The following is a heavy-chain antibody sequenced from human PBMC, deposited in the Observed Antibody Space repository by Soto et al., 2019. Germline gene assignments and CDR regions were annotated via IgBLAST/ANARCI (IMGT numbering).Heavy chain of an antibody. V-gene: IGHV3-23*01. D-gene: IGHD3-10*01. CDR1: GFTFSSYA. CDR3: AKDLGSRLLCFGEFLGATYAFDI. CDR2: ISGSGGST. J-gene: IGHJ3*02. Sequence: PGGSLRLSCAASGFTFSSYAMSWVRQAPGKGLEWVSAISGSGGSTYYAASVKGRFTISRDNSKNTLYLQMNSLRAEDTAVYYCAKDLGSRLLCFGEFLGATYAFDICGQGTMAILSS.